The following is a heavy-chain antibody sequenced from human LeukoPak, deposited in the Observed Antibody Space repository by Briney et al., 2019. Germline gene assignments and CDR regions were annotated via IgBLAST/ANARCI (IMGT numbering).Heavy chain of an antibody. CDR2: IRYDGSNK. Sequence: GGSLRLSCAASRFPFNSSGMHWARQAPGKGLEWVAFIRYDGSNKYYADSVKGRFTIFRDNSKNTLYLQMNSLRAEDTAVYYCAILIAAAPFDYWGQGTLVTVSS. CDR1: RFPFNSSG. J-gene: IGHJ4*02. V-gene: IGHV3-30*02. D-gene: IGHD6-13*01. CDR3: AILIAAAPFDY.